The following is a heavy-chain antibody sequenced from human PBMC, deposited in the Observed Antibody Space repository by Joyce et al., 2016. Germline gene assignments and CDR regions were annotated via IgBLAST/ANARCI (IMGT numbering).Heavy chain of an antibody. V-gene: IGHV3-30*18. CDR1: GFTFSRYA. CDR3: AKDREFSSSWYGWGYFHY. Sequence: QGQLVESGGGVVQPGRSLRLSCATSGFTFSRYAMHWVRQAPGKGLEWVAIISYDGSFKYYADSVKGRFTIGRDNSKNTLSLQMNSLREDDTAVYYCAKDREFSSSWYGWGYFHYWGQGILVTVSS. D-gene: IGHD6-13*01. J-gene: IGHJ4*02. CDR2: ISYDGSFK.